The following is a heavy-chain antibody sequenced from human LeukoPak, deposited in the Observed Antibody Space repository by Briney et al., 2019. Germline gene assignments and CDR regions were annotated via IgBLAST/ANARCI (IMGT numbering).Heavy chain of an antibody. J-gene: IGHJ4*02. CDR1: EFTFSRYW. Sequence: SGGSLRLSCAASEFTFSRYWMHWVRQAPGKGLVWVSRIKGDGSSTTYADSVKGRFTISRDNAKNTLYLQMNSLTAEDTAMYYCARGAYCGGDCPLPNSLYWGRGTLVTVSS. V-gene: IGHV3-74*01. CDR2: IKGDGSST. CDR3: ARGAYCGGDCPLPNSLY. D-gene: IGHD2-21*01.